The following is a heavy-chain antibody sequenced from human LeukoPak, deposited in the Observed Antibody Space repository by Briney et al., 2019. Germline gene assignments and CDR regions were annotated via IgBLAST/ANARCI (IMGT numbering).Heavy chain of an antibody. CDR1: GGSISSGSYY. J-gene: IGHJ3*02. D-gene: IGHD3-10*01. CDR2: IYTSGST. CDR3: ARDPRITMVRGVVVGAFDI. Sequence: SETLSLTCTVSGGSISSGSYYWSWIRQPAGKGLEWIGRIYTSGSTNYNPSLKSQVTISVDTSKNQFSLKLSSVTAADTAVYYCARDPRITMVRGVVVGAFDIWGQGTMVTVSS. V-gene: IGHV4-61*02.